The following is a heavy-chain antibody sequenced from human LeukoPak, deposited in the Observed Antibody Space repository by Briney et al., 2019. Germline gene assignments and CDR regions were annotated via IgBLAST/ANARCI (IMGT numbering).Heavy chain of an antibody. V-gene: IGHV3-23*01. D-gene: IGHD2-15*01. J-gene: IGHJ4*02. CDR3: AKGSGSSCYSPCDY. CDR1: GFTFSTYA. Sequence: GGSLRLSCAASGFTFSTYAMSWVRQAPGKGLEWVSAISGSADSTYYADSVKGQFAISRDNSKNTLYLQMNSLRAEDTAVYYCAKGSGSSCYSPCDYWGQGILVTVSS. CDR2: ISGSADST.